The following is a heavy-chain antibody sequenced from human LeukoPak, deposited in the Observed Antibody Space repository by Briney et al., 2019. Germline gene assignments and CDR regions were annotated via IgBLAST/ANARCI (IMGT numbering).Heavy chain of an antibody. Sequence: PGGSLRLSCAASGFTFDDYAMHWVRQAPGKGLEWVSGISWNSGSIGYADSVKGRFTISRDNAKNSLYLQMNSLRAEDTALYYCAKVISGNYYDSSGYYSDWDQGTLVTVSS. V-gene: IGHV3-9*01. CDR2: ISWNSGSI. CDR1: GFTFDDYA. D-gene: IGHD3-22*01. J-gene: IGHJ4*02. CDR3: AKVISGNYYDSSGYYSD.